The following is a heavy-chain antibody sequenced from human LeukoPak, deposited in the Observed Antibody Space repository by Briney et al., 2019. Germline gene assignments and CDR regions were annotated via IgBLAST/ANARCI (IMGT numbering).Heavy chain of an antibody. V-gene: IGHV4-34*01. Sequence: SETLSLTCAVYGGSFSGYYWSWIRQPPGKGLEWIGEINHSGSTNYNPSLKSRVTISVDTSKNQFSLKLSSVTAADTAVYYCARNQLEYGSSRFDYWGQGTLVTVSS. CDR3: ARNQLEYGSSRFDY. CDR2: INHSGST. J-gene: IGHJ4*02. CDR1: GGSFSGYY. D-gene: IGHD6-6*01.